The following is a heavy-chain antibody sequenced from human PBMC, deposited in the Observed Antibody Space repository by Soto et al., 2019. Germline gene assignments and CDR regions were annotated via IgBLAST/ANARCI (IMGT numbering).Heavy chain of an antibody. CDR3: ARFGGSKWFDP. D-gene: IGHD2-15*01. CDR1: GYTFTSYD. V-gene: IGHV1-18*01. Sequence: QVQVVQSGAEVKKPGASVKVSCKASGYTFTSYDISWVRQAPGQGLEWMGWISGNNGNTNYAQKFQGRVTMTTDTSTSTAYMAVRSLRSDDTAVYYCARFGGSKWFDPWGQGTLVTVSS. CDR2: ISGNNGNT. J-gene: IGHJ5*02.